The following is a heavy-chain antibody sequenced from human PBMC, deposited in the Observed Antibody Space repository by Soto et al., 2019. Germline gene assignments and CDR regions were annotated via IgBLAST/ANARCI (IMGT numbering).Heavy chain of an antibody. Sequence: PGGSLRLSCAASGFTFSSYGMHWVRQAPGKGLEWVAVIWYDGSNKYYADSVKGRFTISRDNSKNTLYLQMNSLRAEDTAVYYCARAYSIGDDGMDVWGQGTTVTVSS. CDR3: ARAYSIGDDGMDV. V-gene: IGHV3-33*01. D-gene: IGHD6-25*01. CDR1: GFTFSSYG. J-gene: IGHJ6*02. CDR2: IWYDGSNK.